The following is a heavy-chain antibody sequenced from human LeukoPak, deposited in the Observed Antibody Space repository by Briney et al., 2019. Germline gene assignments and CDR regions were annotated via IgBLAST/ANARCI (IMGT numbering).Heavy chain of an antibody. CDR3: AKEPLTVAGLWKYFDY. CDR2: ISYDGSNK. J-gene: IGHJ4*02. D-gene: IGHD6-19*01. CDR1: GFTFSSYG. V-gene: IGHV3-30*18. Sequence: GGSLRLSCAASGFTFSSYGMHWVRQAPGKGLEWVAVISYDGSNKYYADSVKGRFTISRDNSKNTLYLQMNSLRAEDTAVYYCAKEPLTVAGLWKYFDYWGQGTLVTVSS.